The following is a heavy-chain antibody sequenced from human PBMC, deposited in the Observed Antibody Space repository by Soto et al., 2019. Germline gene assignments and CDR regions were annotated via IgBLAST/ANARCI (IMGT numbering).Heavy chain of an antibody. CDR1: GFTFSSYW. V-gene: IGHV3-74*01. CDR3: VRTSLVVAAATREDY. D-gene: IGHD2-15*01. Sequence: PGGSLRLSCAASGFTFSSYWMHWVRQATGKGLVWVSRINSDGSSTSYADSVKGRFTISRDNAKNTLYLQMNSLRAEDTAVYYCVRTSLVVAAATREDYWGQGTLVTVS. CDR2: INSDGSST. J-gene: IGHJ4*02.